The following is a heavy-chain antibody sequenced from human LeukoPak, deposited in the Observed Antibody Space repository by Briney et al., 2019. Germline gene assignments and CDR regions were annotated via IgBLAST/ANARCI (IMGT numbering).Heavy chain of an antibody. V-gene: IGHV4-34*01. CDR1: GGSFSGYY. CDR3: ARDRRGYSYGVPRGWFDP. J-gene: IGHJ5*02. D-gene: IGHD5-18*01. Sequence: SETLSLTCAVSGGSFSGYYWSWIRQPPGKGLEWIGEINHSGSTNYNPSLTSRVTISVDTSKNQFSLKLRTVAAADTSVYYCARDRRGYSYGVPRGWFDPWGQGTLVTVSS. CDR2: INHSGST.